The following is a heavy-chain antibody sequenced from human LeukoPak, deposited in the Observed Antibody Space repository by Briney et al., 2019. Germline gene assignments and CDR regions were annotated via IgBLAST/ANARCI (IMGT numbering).Heavy chain of an antibody. CDR3: ARDGTSRKGIAARRLGY. J-gene: IGHJ4*02. V-gene: IGHV3-21*01. CDR1: GFTFSSYS. D-gene: IGHD6-6*01. CDR2: ISSSSSYI. Sequence: GGSLRLSCAASGFTFSSYSMNWVRQAPGKGLEWVSSISSSSSYIYYADSVKGRFTISRDNAKNSLYLQMNSLRAEDTAVYYCARDGTSRKGIAARRLGYWGQGTLVTVSS.